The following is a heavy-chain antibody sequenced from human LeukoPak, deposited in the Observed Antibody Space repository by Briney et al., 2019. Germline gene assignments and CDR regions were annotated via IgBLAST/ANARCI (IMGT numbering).Heavy chain of an antibody. J-gene: IGHJ2*01. CDR3: ARGLAWLYWYFDL. D-gene: IGHD5-24*01. Sequence: SETLSLTCAVYGGSLSGYYWSWIRQPPGKGLEWIGEINHSGSTNYNPSLKSRVTISVDTSKNQFSLKLSSVTAADTAVYYCARGLAWLYWYFDLWGRGTLVTVSS. CDR2: INHSGST. V-gene: IGHV4-34*01. CDR1: GGSLSGYY.